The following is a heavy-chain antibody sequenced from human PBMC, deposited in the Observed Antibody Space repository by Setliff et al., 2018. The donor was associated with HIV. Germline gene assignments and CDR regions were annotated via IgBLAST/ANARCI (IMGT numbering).Heavy chain of an antibody. V-gene: IGHV3-23*01. J-gene: IGHJ4*02. Sequence: GGSLRLSCVASGFRFRTYAMSWVRQSQGKGLEWVSLISGDGGRATHYSDSVKGRFTISRDNAKNSLYLQMNSLRAEDTAVYYCATRVVVAATLAEYDYWGQGTLVTVS. CDR1: GFRFRTYA. D-gene: IGHD2-15*01. CDR2: ISGDGGRAT. CDR3: ATRVVVAATLAEYDY.